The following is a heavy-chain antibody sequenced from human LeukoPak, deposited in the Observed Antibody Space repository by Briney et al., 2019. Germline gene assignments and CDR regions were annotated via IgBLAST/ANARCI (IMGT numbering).Heavy chain of an antibody. CDR1: GYTFTGYY. J-gene: IGHJ4*02. CDR2: INPNSGGT. V-gene: IGHV1-2*06. D-gene: IGHD1-26*01. CDR3: ARDAYSGSYSYYFDY. Sequence: ASVKVSCKASGYTFTGYYMHWVRQAPGQGLEWMGRINPNSGGTNYAQKFQGGVTMTRDTSISTAYMELSRLRSDDTAVYYCARDAYSGSYSYYFDYWGQGTLVTVSS.